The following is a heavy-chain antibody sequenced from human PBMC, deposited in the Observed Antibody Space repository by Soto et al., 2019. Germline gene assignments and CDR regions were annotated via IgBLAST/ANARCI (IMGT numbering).Heavy chain of an antibody. CDR3: ARASLNGGTPSAEFET. J-gene: IGHJ5*02. D-gene: IGHD2-2*01. Sequence: XDSLKVSCQCSGFSFTHYWIGLVLQVPGKGLEWMGVIYPSDSATRYNPSFQGQVAMSADPSISTAYLQWSSLKASDTAIYFCARASLNGGTPSAEFETWGQGTQVTVSS. CDR2: IYPSDSAT. CDR1: GFSFTHYW. V-gene: IGHV5-51*01.